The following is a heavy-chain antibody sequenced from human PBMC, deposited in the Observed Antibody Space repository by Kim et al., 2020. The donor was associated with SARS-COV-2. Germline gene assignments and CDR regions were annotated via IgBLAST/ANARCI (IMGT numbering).Heavy chain of an antibody. CDR3: AKGTRNFGEPQYYYYGMDV. Sequence: GGSLRLSCAASGFTFSSYGMHWVPQAPGKGLEWVAVIWYDGSNKYYADSVKGRFTISRDNSKNTLYLQMNSLRAEDTAVYYCAKGTRNFGEPQYYYYGMDVWGQGTTVTVSS. D-gene: IGHD3-10*01. J-gene: IGHJ6*02. V-gene: IGHV3-33*06. CDR1: GFTFSSYG. CDR2: IWYDGSNK.